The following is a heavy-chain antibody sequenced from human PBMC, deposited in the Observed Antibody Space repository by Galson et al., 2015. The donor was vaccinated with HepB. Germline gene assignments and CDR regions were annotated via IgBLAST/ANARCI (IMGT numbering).Heavy chain of an antibody. Sequence: LRLSCAGSGFNFSSYAMHWVRQAPGKGLEWVAVISFGGFNKYYADSVKGRFTISRDNSKNTLYLQMNSLSAEDTAVYYCARGRMVRGLSLRYDAVDIWGQGTMVTVSS. CDR2: ISFGGFNK. J-gene: IGHJ3*02. CDR1: GFNFSSYA. CDR3: ARGRMVRGLSLRYDAVDI. V-gene: IGHV3-30*04. D-gene: IGHD3-10*01.